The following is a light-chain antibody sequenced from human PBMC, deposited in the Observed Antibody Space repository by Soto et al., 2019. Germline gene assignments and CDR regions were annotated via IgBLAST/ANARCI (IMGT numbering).Light chain of an antibody. Sequence: QAVVTQPPSASGTPGQRVTISCSGSSSNIGSNTVNWYQQFPGTAPKLLIYSNNQRPSGVPDRFSGSKSGTSASLAISGLQSDDEADYYCAAWDDTLNALFGGGTQLTVL. J-gene: IGLJ2*01. CDR2: SNN. CDR1: SSNIGSNT. V-gene: IGLV1-44*01. CDR3: AAWDDTLNAL.